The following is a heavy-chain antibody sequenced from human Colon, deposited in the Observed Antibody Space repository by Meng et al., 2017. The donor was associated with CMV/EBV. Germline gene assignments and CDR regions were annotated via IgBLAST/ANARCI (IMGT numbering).Heavy chain of an antibody. D-gene: IGHD3-10*01. Sequence: GESLKISCAASGFTFSSYAMHWVRQAPGKGLEWVAVISNDGNNKYHADSVKGRFTISRDNSKNTLYLQMDSLRVEDTAIYYCARPWFGAQYYSFSMAVWGQGTTVTVSS. J-gene: IGHJ6*02. CDR3: ARPWFGAQYYSFSMAV. CDR1: GFTFSSYA. CDR2: ISNDGNNK. V-gene: IGHV3-30*04.